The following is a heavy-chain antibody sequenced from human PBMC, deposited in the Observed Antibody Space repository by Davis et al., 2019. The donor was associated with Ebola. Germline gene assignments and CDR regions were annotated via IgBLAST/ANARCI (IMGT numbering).Heavy chain of an antibody. CDR3: ARVGGERYYDILTGYYPHWFDP. Sequence: PSETLSLTCTVSGGSISSGGYYWSWIRQHPGKGLEWIGYIYYSGSTNYNPSLKSRVTTSVDTSKNQFSLKLSSVTAADTAVYYCARVGGERYYDILTGYYPHWFDPWGQGTLVTVSS. CDR1: GGSISSGGYY. V-gene: IGHV4-61*08. D-gene: IGHD3-9*01. J-gene: IGHJ5*02. CDR2: IYYSGST.